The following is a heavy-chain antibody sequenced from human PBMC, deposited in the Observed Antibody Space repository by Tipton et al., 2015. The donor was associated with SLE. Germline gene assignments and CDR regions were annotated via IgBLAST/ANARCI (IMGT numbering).Heavy chain of an antibody. Sequence: TLSLTCAVYGGSFSGYYWSWIRQPPGKGLEWIGEINHSGSTNYNPSLKSRVTISVDTSKNQFSLKLSSVTAADTAVYYCARGSLGYYDSSGYDYWAQGTLVTVSS. CDR1: GGSFSGYY. D-gene: IGHD3-22*01. CDR3: ARGSLGYYDSSGYDY. CDR2: INHSGST. J-gene: IGHJ4*02. V-gene: IGHV4-34*01.